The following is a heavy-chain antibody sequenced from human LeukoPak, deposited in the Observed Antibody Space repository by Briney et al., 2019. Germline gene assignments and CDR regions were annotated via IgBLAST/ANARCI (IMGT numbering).Heavy chain of an antibody. D-gene: IGHD3-22*01. Sequence: PSETLSLTCTVSGGSISSYYWSWIRQPAGKGLEWIGRIYTSGSTNYNHSLKSRVTMSVDTSKNQFSLKLSSVTAADTAVYYCARVFYDSSGYPRLDYWGQGTLVTVSS. CDR1: GGSISSYY. V-gene: IGHV4-4*07. CDR3: ARVFYDSSGYPRLDY. J-gene: IGHJ4*02. CDR2: IYTSGST.